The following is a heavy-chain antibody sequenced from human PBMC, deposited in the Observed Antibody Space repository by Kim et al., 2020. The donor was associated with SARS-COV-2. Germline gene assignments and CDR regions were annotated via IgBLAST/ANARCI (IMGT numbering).Heavy chain of an antibody. J-gene: IGHJ5*02. D-gene: IGHD7-27*01. Sequence: GGSLRLSCAASGFTFTHYSIDWVRQAPGKRLEWVAGIWIDGNNKYYADSVKGRFTISRDNAKNTVYLQMNSLRVDDTAVYYCARDDLLGKSGQFDPWGQGTLVIVSS. CDR1: GFTFTHYS. CDR3: ARDDLLGKSGQFDP. V-gene: IGHV3-33*08. CDR2: IWIDGNNK.